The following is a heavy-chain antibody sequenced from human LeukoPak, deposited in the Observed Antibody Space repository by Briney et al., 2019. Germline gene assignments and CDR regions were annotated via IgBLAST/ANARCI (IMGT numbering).Heavy chain of an antibody. V-gene: IGHV4-59*01. J-gene: IGHJ4*02. CDR1: GGSISNYY. Sequence: SETLSPTCIVSGGSISNYYWSWIRQPPGKGLEWIGYISYSGTTNYNPSLNSRVTISLDTSKNQFSLKMTSVTAADTAVYYCARDLLADTTGTVDYWGQGTLVTVSS. CDR3: ARDLLADTTGTVDY. CDR2: ISYSGTT. D-gene: IGHD1-1*01.